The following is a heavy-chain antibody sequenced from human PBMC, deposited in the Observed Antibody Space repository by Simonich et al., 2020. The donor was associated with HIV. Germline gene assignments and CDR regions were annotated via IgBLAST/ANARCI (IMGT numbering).Heavy chain of an antibody. V-gene: IGHV4-34*01. J-gene: IGHJ4*02. D-gene: IGHD6-13*01. CDR2: INHSGST. CDR3: ARLTAAGGSNQLDY. CDR1: GASFSGYY. Sequence: QVQLHQWGAGLLKPSETLSLTCAVYGASFSGYYWSWIRQPPGKGLEWIGEINHSGSTNYNPSLKSRVTVSVDTSKSQFSLKLRSVTAADTAVYYCARLTAAGGSNQLDYWGQGTLVTVSS.